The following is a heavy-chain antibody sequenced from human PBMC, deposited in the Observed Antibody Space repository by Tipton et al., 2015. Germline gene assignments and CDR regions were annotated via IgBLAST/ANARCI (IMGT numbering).Heavy chain of an antibody. V-gene: IGHV4-4*02. CDR2: ISQSGNT. D-gene: IGHD2-21*01. Sequence: TLSLTCAVSGGSISSTNWWTWVRQPPGKGLEWIGEISQSGNTNYNPSLKSRVTISADKSKNQFSLNLKSVTAADTAVYYCARRCGADCYWGYYSDHWGQGTLVNVSS. CDR3: ARRCGADCYWGYYSDH. CDR1: GGSISSTNW. J-gene: IGHJ4*02.